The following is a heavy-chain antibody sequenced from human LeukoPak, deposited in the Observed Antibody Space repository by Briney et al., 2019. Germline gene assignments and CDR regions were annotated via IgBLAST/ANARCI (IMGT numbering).Heavy chain of an antibody. CDR2: INPNSGGT. J-gene: IGHJ4*02. D-gene: IGHD1-26*01. CDR1: GYTFTDYY. V-gene: IGHV1-2*02. CDR3: ARDLIGGSYYMDY. Sequence: ASVKVSCKASGYTFTDYYMHWVRQAPGQGLEWMGLINPNSGGTNYAQNFQGRVTMTWDTTISTAYMELNRLRSDDTAVYYCARDLIGGSYYMDYWGEGTLVTVSS.